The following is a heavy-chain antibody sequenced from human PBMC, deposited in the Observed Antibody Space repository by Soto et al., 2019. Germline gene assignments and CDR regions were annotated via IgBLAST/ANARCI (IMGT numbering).Heavy chain of an antibody. CDR1: GFTVSSNY. J-gene: IGHJ3*02. D-gene: IGHD4-17*01. CDR2: IYSGGST. Sequence: EVQLVESGGGLIQPGGSLRLSCAASGFTVSSNYMSWVRQAPGKGLEWVSVIYSGGSTYYADSVKGRFTISRDNSKNTLYLEMNSLRAEDTAVCYCAREESGDYFGTEDAFDIWGQGTMVTASS. CDR3: AREESGDYFGTEDAFDI. V-gene: IGHV3-53*01.